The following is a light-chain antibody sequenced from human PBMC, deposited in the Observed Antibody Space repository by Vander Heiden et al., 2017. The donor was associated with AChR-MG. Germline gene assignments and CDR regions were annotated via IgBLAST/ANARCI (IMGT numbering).Light chain of an antibody. CDR1: QSVSGSY. J-gene: IGKJ3*01. CDR2: GAS. V-gene: IGKV3-20*01. Sequence: EIVLPQSPGTLSLSPGERATLSCRASQSVSGSYFAWYQQKPGQAPRLLIYGASSRATGIPDRFSGSGSGTDFTLTISRLEPEDFAVYYCQQDVSSPRTFGQGTKVDIK. CDR3: QQDVSSPRT.